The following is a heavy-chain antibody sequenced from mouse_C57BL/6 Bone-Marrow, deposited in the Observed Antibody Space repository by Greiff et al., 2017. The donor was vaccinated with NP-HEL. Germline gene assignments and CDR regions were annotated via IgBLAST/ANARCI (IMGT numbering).Heavy chain of an antibody. D-gene: IGHD2-5*01. Sequence: VKLVESGPGLVKPSQSLFLTCSITGFPITSGYYWIWIRQSPGKPLEWMGYITHSGETFYNPSLQSPISITRETSKNQFFLQLNSVTTEDTAMYYCAGEAYYSTLAWFAYWGQGTLVTVSA. CDR2: ITHSGET. V-gene: IGHV12-3*01. CDR3: AGEAYYSTLAWFAY. J-gene: IGHJ3*01. CDR1: GFPITSGYY.